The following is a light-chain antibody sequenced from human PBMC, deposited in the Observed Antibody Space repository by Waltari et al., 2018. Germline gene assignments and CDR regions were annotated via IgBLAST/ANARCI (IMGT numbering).Light chain of an antibody. CDR1: QSVSSY. Sequence: EIVLTQSPATLSLSPGERATLSCRASQSVSSYLAWYQQKPGQAPRLLIYDASSRATGIPARFSGRGSGTDFTLTISSLETEDVAVYYGQHRSNWPLTFGGGTKVEIK. CDR2: DAS. V-gene: IGKV3-11*01. J-gene: IGKJ4*01. CDR3: QHRSNWPLT.